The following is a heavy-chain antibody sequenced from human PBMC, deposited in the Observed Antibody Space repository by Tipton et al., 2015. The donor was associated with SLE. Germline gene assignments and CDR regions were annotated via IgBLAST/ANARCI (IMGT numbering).Heavy chain of an antibody. J-gene: IGHJ3*02. CDR1: GGSLSSGSYY. CDR2: IYTIGNT. CDR3: AREGERMMDAFDI. D-gene: IGHD3-16*01. V-gene: IGHV4-61*10. Sequence: TLSLTCTVSGGSLSSGSYYWTWIRQPAGKGLEWIGYIYTIGNTNYNPSLKSRVTISVGTSKNQFSLKLSSVTAADTAVYYCAREGERMMDAFDIWGQGTMVTVSS.